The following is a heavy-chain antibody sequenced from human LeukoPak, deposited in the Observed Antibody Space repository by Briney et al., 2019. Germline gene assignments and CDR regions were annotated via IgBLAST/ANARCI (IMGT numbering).Heavy chain of an antibody. V-gene: IGHV1-8*03. J-gene: IGHJ4*02. D-gene: IGHD3-10*01. CDR3: ATFRGFDY. CDR2: MNPNSGDT. Sequence: GASVKVSCKASGYTFTSYYIHWVRQATGQGLEWMGWMNPNSGDTGYAQKFQGRVTITRNTSMSTAYMELYSLRSEDTAVYYCATFRGFDYWGQGTLVTVSS. CDR1: GYTFTSYY.